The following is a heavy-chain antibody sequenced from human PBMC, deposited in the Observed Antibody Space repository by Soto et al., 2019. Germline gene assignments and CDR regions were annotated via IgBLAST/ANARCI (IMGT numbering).Heavy chain of an antibody. V-gene: IGHV3-9*01. D-gene: IGHD3-16*02. CDR2: ISWNSGSI. CDR3: AKLSLNPRDFDY. CDR1: GFTFDDYA. J-gene: IGHJ4*02. Sequence: EVQLVESGGGLVQPGRSLRLSCAASGFTFDDYAMHWVRQAPGKGLEWVSGISWNSGSIGYADSVKGRFTISRDNAKNSLYLQMNSLRAEDTALYYCAKLSLNPRDFDYRGQGTLVTVSS.